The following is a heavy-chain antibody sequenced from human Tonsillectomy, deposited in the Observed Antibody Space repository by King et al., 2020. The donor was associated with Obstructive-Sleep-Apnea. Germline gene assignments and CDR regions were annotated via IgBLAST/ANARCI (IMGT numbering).Heavy chain of an antibody. V-gene: IGHV3-7*03. Sequence: QLVESGGALVQPGGALRLSCAASGFTFSCYLMSWVRQAPGRGLGGVANIKLGGSEKYYLDSFKGRFIISRDHAKNSLYLEMNSLRAEDTAGYYCARDGEWLRLNIDYWGQGTLVTVSS. CDR2: IKLGGSEK. J-gene: IGHJ4*02. CDR1: GFTFSCYL. CDR3: ARDGEWLRLNIDY. D-gene: IGHD5-12*01.